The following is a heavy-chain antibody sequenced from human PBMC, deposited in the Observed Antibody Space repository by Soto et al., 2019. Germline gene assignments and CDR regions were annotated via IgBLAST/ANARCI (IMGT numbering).Heavy chain of an antibody. CDR3: ARRAVVVDY. Sequence: QVQLVQSGAEVKKPGASVKVSCKASGYTFTSYAMHWVRQAPGQRLEWMGWINAGNGNTKYSQKFQGRVTITRDTAASTAYKEMSSLRAEDTAVYYCARRAVVVDYWGQGTLVTVSS. V-gene: IGHV1-3*01. CDR1: GYTFTSYA. D-gene: IGHD2-15*01. CDR2: INAGNGNT. J-gene: IGHJ4*02.